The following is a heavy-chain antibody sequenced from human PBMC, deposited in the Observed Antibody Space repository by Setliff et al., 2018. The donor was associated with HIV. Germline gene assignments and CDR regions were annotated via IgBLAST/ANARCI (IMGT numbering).Heavy chain of an antibody. Sequence: GSLRLSCAVSGFTFSNAWMNWVRQAPGKGLEWIGEVNHSGSTNYNPSLKSRITISVDKSKNEFSLRLNTVTAADTAVYYCARGNPSDSWGQGTLVTVSS. CDR1: GFTFSNAW. CDR2: VNHSGST. V-gene: IGHV4-4*02. J-gene: IGHJ4*02. CDR3: ARGNPSDS.